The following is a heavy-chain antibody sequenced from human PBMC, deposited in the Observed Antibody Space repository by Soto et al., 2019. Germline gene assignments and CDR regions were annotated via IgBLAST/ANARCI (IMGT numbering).Heavy chain of an antibody. Sequence: PGGSLRLSCAASGFTFSSYWMHWVRQAPGKGLEWVSSISSSSSYIYYAGSVKGRFTISRDNAKNSLYLQMNSLRAEDTAVYYCAREVPAAMRGYAFDIWGQGTMVIV. J-gene: IGHJ3*02. V-gene: IGHV3-21*01. CDR1: GFTFSSYW. CDR2: ISSSSSYI. CDR3: AREVPAAMRGYAFDI. D-gene: IGHD2-2*01.